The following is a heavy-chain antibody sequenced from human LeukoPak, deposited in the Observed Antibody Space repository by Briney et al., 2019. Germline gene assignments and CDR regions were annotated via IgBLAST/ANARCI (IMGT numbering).Heavy chain of an antibody. CDR1: GGSISSGGYY. CDR2: IYYSGST. Sequence: SETLSLTCTVSGGSISSGGYYWSWLRQHPGKGLEWIGYIYYSGSTYYNPSLKSRVTISVDTSKNQFSLKLSSVTAADTAVYYCACSYGSGSPFDYWGQGTLVTVSS. CDR3: ACSYGSGSPFDY. D-gene: IGHD3-10*01. V-gene: IGHV4-31*03. J-gene: IGHJ4*02.